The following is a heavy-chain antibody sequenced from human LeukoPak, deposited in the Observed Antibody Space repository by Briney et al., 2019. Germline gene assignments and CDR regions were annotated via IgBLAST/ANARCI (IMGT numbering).Heavy chain of an antibody. J-gene: IGHJ4*02. CDR3: ARSPTKDIVVVPAAPLDY. D-gene: IGHD2-2*01. CDR2: IYPSDSDS. V-gene: IGHV5-51*01. CDR1: NYTFSRHW. Sequence: GESLKISCKGSNYTFSRHWIGWVRQTPEKGLEWMGIIYPSDSDSRYSPSFQGQVTFSVDRSINTAYVQWSSLKASDTAMYYCARSPTKDIVVVPAAPLDYWGQGTLVTVSS.